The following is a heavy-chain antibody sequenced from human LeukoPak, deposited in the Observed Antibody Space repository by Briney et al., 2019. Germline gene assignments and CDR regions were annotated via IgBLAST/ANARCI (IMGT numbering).Heavy chain of an antibody. Sequence: PSETLSLTCTVPGGSISSSSSYWGWIRQPPGKGLEWIGSVRYSGKTYYNPSLKSRVTMSVDTSKNHFSLRLTSVTAADTAVYSCARHYYDNSGLAYYFDYWGQGTLVTVSS. CDR1: GGSISSSSSY. D-gene: IGHD3-22*01. J-gene: IGHJ4*02. V-gene: IGHV4-39*01. CDR3: ARHYYDNSGLAYYFDY. CDR2: VRYSGKT.